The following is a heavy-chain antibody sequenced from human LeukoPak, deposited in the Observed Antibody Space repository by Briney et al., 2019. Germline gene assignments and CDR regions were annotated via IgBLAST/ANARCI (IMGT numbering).Heavy chain of an antibody. V-gene: IGHV3-74*01. CDR1: GFTLSSYW. CDR2: INSDGSDT. J-gene: IGHJ4*02. Sequence: GGSLRLSCAASGFTLSSYWMHWVRQAPGKGLVWVSRINSDGSDTIYGDSVKGRFTISRDNAKNTLYLQMDSLRAEDTAVYYCARDLSRRVFTDYWGQGTLVTVSS. CDR3: ARDLSRRVFTDY.